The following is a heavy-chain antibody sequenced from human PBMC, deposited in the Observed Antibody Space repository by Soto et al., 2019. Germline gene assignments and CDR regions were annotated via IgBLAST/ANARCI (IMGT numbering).Heavy chain of an antibody. Sequence: SETLSLTCTVSGGSISNYYWAWIRQPAGKGLEWIGRIYTSGSTNYNPSLKSRVSMSVDTSKRQFSLKLSSVTAADTAMYYCASRYCSSTACYGYLEYWGQGTLVTVST. CDR2: IYTSGST. CDR3: ASRYCSSTACYGYLEY. D-gene: IGHD2-2*01. V-gene: IGHV4-4*07. CDR1: GGSISNYY. J-gene: IGHJ4*02.